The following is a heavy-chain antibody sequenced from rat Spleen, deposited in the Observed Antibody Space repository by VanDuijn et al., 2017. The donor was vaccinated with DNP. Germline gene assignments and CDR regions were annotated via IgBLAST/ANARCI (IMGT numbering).Heavy chain of an antibody. CDR3: ASWAPIAPLSTSNY. V-gene: IGHV5-20*01. Sequence: EVQLVESGGDLVQPGRSLKLFCAASGFTFSDYYMAWVRQAPTKGLEWVASISYDGGSTYYPDSVKGRFTISRDNAENTVYLQMSSLRSEDTATYYCASWAPIAPLSTSNYWGQGVMVTVSS. D-gene: IGHD1-2*01. CDR1: GFTFSDYY. J-gene: IGHJ2*01. CDR2: ISYDGGST.